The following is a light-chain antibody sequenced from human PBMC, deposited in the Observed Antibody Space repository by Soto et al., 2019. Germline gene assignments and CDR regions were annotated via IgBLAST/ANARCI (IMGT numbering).Light chain of an antibody. CDR3: QQSYTTPLS. V-gene: IGKV1-39*01. CDR1: QSISTY. Sequence: DIQMTQSPSSLSASVGDRVTITCRASQSISTYLNWYQQKPGKAPNLLIYAASSLRSGVPSRFSGGGSGTDFTLTISSLQPEDFAIYFCQQSYTTPLSFGGGTKVEIK. CDR2: AAS. J-gene: IGKJ4*01.